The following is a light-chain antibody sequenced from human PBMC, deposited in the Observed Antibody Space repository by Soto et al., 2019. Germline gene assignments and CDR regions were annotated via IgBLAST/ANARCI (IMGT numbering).Light chain of an antibody. CDR2: DVS. CDR1: SSDVGGYNY. J-gene: IGLJ1*01. V-gene: IGLV2-14*01. Sequence: QSALTQPASVSGSPGQSITISCTGTSSDVGGYNYVSWYQQHPGKAPKLMIYDVSNRPSGVSNRFSGSKSGNTASLTISELQAEDEADYYCSSYTSSSTLFGTGTKLTVL. CDR3: SSYTSSSTL.